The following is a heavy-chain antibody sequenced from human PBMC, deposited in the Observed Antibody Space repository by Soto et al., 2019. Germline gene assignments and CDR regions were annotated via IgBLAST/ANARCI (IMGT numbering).Heavy chain of an antibody. CDR1: GVSISGSRYY. CDR3: ARGGIPPSGYGIAYAMDV. CDR2: IYYSGST. J-gene: IGHJ4*02. V-gene: IGHV4-39*01. D-gene: IGHD1-26*01. Sequence: SETLSLTCTVSGVSISGSRYYWGWIRQPPWRGLEWIGNIYYSGSTYYTPALKSRVTLSVDTSKNQFSLNLNSVTAADTAVYYCARGGIPPSGYGIAYAMDVWGLGSLVTVSS.